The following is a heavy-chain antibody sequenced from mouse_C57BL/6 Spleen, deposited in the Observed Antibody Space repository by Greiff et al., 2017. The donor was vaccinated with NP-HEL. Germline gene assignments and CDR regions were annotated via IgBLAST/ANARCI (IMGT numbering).Heavy chain of an antibody. CDR2: INPNNGGT. CDR3: ARSLRPRGFDY. V-gene: IGHV1-18*01. Sequence: EVQLQQSGPELVKPGASVKIPCKASGYTFTDYNMDWVKQSHGKSLEWIGDINPNNGGTIYNQKFKGKATLTVDKSSSTAYMELRSLTSEDTAVYYCARSLRPRGFDYWGQGTTLTVSS. CDR1: GYTFTDYN. D-gene: IGHD1-2*01. J-gene: IGHJ2*01.